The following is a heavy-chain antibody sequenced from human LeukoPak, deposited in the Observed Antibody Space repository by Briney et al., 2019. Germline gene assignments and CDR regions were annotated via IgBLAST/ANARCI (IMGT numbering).Heavy chain of an antibody. Sequence: SETLSLTCTVSGGSISSYYWSWIRQPPGKGLEWIGYIYYSGSTNYNPSLKSRVTISVDTSKNQFSLKLSSVTAADTAAYYCARGAAMRGSRFDPWGQGTLVTVSS. CDR3: ARGAAMRGSRFDP. CDR2: IYYSGST. V-gene: IGHV4-59*01. CDR1: GGSISSYY. D-gene: IGHD5-18*01. J-gene: IGHJ5*02.